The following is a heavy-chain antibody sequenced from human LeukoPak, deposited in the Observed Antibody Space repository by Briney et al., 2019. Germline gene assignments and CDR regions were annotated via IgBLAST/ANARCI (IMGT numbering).Heavy chain of an antibody. Sequence: GGSLRLSCAVSGFTFSSYTMNWIRQVPGKGLEWVSYIGGSGSPIYYADSVKGRFTISRDNSKNTLYLQMNSLRAEDTAVYYCAKQEVNSYGSSDYYPYYFDYWGQGTLVTVSS. V-gene: IGHV3-23*01. D-gene: IGHD3-22*01. CDR3: AKQEVNSYGSSDYYPYYFDY. J-gene: IGHJ4*02. CDR1: GFTFSSYT. CDR2: IGGSGSPI.